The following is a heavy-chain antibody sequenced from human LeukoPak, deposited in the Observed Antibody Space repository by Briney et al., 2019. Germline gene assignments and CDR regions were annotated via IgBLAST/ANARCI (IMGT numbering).Heavy chain of an antibody. CDR2: ISGSGGST. CDR1: GFTFSRYA. D-gene: IGHD4-17*01. J-gene: IGHJ6*03. Sequence: GGSLRLSCAASGFTFSRYAMSWVRQAPGKGLEWVSVISGSGGSTYYADSVKGRFTISRDNSKNTLYLQMNSLRAEDTAVYYCAKSPFTTDYYYMDVWGKGTTVTVSS. CDR3: AKSPFTTDYYYMDV. V-gene: IGHV3-23*01.